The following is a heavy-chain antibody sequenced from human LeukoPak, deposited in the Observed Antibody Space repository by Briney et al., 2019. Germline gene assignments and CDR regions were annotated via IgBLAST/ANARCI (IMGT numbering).Heavy chain of an antibody. J-gene: IGHJ6*04. V-gene: IGHV4-34*01. Sequence: SETLSLTCAVYGGSFSGYYWSWIRQPPGKGLEWIGEINHSGSTSYNPSLKSRVTISVDTSKNQFSLKLSSVTAADTAVYYCARGPPGVESVVAALYYGMDVWGKGTTVTVSS. CDR2: INHSGST. D-gene: IGHD2-15*01. CDR3: ARGPPGVESVVAALYYGMDV. CDR1: GGSFSGYY.